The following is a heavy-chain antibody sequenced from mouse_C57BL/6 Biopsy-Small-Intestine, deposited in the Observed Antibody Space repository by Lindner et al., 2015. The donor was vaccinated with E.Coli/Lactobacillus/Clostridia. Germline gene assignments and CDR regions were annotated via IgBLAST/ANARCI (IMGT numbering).Heavy chain of an antibody. CDR2: INSHNGDT. J-gene: IGHJ3*01. D-gene: IGHD3-1*01. Sequence: SVKVSCKASGYTFTDYLMHWVRQAPGQGLEWMGIINSHNGDTVYAQKLQGRITVIRDTSTSTVYMELTSLTSEDTAVYYCVRERPGGHFDYWGQGTLVTVS. CDR3: VRERPGGHFDY. V-gene: IGHV1S46*01. CDR1: GYTFTDYL.